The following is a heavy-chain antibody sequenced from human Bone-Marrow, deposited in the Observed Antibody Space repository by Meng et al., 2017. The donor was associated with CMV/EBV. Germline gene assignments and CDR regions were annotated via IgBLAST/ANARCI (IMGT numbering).Heavy chain of an antibody. D-gene: IGHD2-2*01. CDR1: GFTFSSYA. CDR2: ISYDGSNK. CDR3: ARGTDQLLSAYYYYYGMDV. J-gene: IGHJ6*02. V-gene: IGHV3-30*04. Sequence: SLKISCAASGFTFSSYAMHWVRQAPGKGLEWVAVISYDGSNKYYADSVKGRFTISRDNSKNTLYLQMNNLRAEDTAVYYCARGTDQLLSAYYYYYGMDVWGQGTTVTVSS.